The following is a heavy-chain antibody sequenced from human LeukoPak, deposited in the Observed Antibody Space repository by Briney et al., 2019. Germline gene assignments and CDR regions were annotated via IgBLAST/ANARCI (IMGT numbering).Heavy chain of an antibody. J-gene: IGHJ4*02. CDR2: ISWNSGSI. D-gene: IGHD2-21*01. CDR1: GFTFDDYA. V-gene: IGHV3-9*03. CDR3: AKDMRAYCGGDCSMIDY. Sequence: GGSLRLSCAASGFTFDDYAMHWVRPAPGKGLEWVSGISWNSGSIGYADSVKGRFTISRDNAKNSLYLQMNSLRAEDMALYYCAKDMRAYCGGDCSMIDYWGQGTLVTVSS.